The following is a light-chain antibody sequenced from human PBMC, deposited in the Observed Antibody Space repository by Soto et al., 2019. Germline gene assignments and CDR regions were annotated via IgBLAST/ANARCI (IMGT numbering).Light chain of an antibody. Sequence: DIQMTQSPSSLYASVGDRVTITCRASQSISRYLNWYQQKPGKAPKLLIYAASSLLGGVPSRFSGSGFGTDFTLTINNLQPEDFATYYCQQSYSPPPITFGQGTRLEIK. J-gene: IGKJ5*01. CDR2: AAS. CDR1: QSISRY. V-gene: IGKV1-39*01. CDR3: QQSYSPPPIT.